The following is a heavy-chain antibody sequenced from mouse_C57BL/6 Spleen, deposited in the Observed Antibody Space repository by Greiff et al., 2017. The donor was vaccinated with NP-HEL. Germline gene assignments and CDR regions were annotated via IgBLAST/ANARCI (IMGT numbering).Heavy chain of an antibody. CDR2: IHPNSGST. CDR3: ARGGLNWYFDV. D-gene: IGHD3-3*01. V-gene: IGHV1-64*01. Sequence: VQLQQPGAELVKPGASVTLSCKASGYTFTSYWMHWVKQRPGQGLEWIGMIHPNSGSTNYNEKFKSKATLTVDKSSSTAYMQLSSLTSEDSAVYYCARGGLNWYFDVWGTGTTVTVSS. J-gene: IGHJ1*03. CDR1: GYTFTSYW.